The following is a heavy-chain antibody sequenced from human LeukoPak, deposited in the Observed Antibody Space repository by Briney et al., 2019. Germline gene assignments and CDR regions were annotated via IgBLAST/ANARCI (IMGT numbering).Heavy chain of an antibody. D-gene: IGHD3-22*01. CDR2: IIPIFGTA. J-gene: IGHJ3*02. V-gene: IGHV1-69*05. CDR1: AGTLSSYA. CDR3: ARGSSGYYYETLNDAFDI. Sequence: SVKVSCKASAGTLSSYAISWVRQAPGQGLEWMGGIIPIFGTANYAQKFQGRVTITTDESTSTAYMELSSLRSEDTAVYYCARGSSGYYYETLNDAFDIWGQGTMVTVSS.